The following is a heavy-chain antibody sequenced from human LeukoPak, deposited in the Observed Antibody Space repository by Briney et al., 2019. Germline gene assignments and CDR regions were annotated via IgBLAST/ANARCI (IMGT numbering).Heavy chain of an antibody. CDR2: ISYDGSNK. D-gene: IGHD6-13*01. CDR1: GFTFSSYG. CDR3: AREGTAGTYFDY. Sequence: PGGSLRLSCAASGFTFSSYGMHWVRQAPGKGLEWVAVISYDGSNKYYADSVKGRFTISRDNSKNTLYLQMNSLRAEDTAVYYCAREGTAGTYFDYWGQGTLVTVSS. V-gene: IGHV3-30*03. J-gene: IGHJ4*02.